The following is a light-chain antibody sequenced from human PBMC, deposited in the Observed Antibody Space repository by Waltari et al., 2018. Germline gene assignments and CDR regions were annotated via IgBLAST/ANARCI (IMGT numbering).Light chain of an antibody. CDR1: QGISNS. Sequence: DIQLTQSPSSLSASVGDRVRITCRASQGISNSLAWYQQKPGKDPKLLLYAASRLESGVPPRFSGSGSGADYTLTISSLQPEDFATYYCQQYYSTLALTFGGGTKVEIK. V-gene: IGKV1-NL1*01. CDR3: QQYYSTLALT. J-gene: IGKJ4*01. CDR2: AAS.